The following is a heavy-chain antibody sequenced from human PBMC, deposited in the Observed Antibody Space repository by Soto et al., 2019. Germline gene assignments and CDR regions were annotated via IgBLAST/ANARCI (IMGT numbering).Heavy chain of an antibody. CDR1: GDSVSSNSAA. CDR3: ARGLNYYASGSPSYCLDV. J-gene: IGHJ6*02. V-gene: IGHV6-1*01. D-gene: IGHD3-10*01. Sequence: PSQTLSITCAISGDSVSSNSAAWNWIRQSPSRGLEWLGRTYYRSKWYNDYAVSVESRITINPDPSKNQFSLQLNSVTPEDTAVYFCARGLNYYASGSPSYCLDVWSQGTTVTVSS. CDR2: TYYRSKWYN.